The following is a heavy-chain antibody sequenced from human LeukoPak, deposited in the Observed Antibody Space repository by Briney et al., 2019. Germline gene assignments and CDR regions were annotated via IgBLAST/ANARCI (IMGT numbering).Heavy chain of an antibody. CDR3: ARDRSSRWDSDWFDP. CDR2: IHVSGNT. V-gene: IGHV4-4*07. J-gene: IGHJ5*02. Sequence: SETLSLTCTVSGGSVSGYYWSWIRQSAGKGLECIGRIHVSGNTDYNPSLKSRVTMSVDTSKNQFSLKVRSVTAADTAVYYCARDRSSRWDSDWFDPWGQGTLVTVSS. CDR1: GGSVSGYY. D-gene: IGHD6-13*01.